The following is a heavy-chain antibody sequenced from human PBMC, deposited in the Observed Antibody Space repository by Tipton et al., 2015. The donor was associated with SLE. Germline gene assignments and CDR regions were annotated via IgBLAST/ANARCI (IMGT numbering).Heavy chain of an antibody. CDR3: ARGANWIDAFDI. J-gene: IGHJ3*02. Sequence: GLVKPSQTLSLTCAISGDSVSSNSASWNWIRQSPSGGLEWLGRTCYRSQYYNDYAVSVKGRITINPDTSKNQFSLQLNSVTPEDTAVYYCARGANWIDAFDIWGQGTMVTVSS. CDR1: GDSVSSNSAS. V-gene: IGHV6-1*01. CDR2: TCYRSQYYN. D-gene: IGHD1-20*01.